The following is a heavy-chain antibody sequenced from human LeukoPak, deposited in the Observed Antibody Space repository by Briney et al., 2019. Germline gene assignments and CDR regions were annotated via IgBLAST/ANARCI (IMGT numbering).Heavy chain of an antibody. J-gene: IGHJ4*02. V-gene: IGHV3-30*02. CDR3: AKGGPVIPDY. Sequence: GGSLRLSCAASGFTFSSYGMHWVRQAPGKGLEWVAFRRYDGSNKYYADPVKGRFTISRDNSKNTLYLQMNSLRAEDTAVYYCAKGGPVIPDYWGQGTLVTVSS. D-gene: IGHD2-21*01. CDR2: RRYDGSNK. CDR1: GFTFSSYG.